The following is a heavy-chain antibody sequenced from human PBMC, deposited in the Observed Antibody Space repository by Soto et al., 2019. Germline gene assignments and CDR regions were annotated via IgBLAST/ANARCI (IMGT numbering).Heavy chain of an antibody. Sequence: ASVKVSCKASGGTFSSYTITWVRQAPGQGLEWMGWISAYNGNTNYAQKLQGRVTMTTDTSTSTAYMELRSLRSDDTAVYYCARDPDIVVVPAAMRTGWFDPWGQGTLVTV. D-gene: IGHD2-2*01. J-gene: IGHJ5*02. CDR2: ISAYNGNT. V-gene: IGHV1-18*01. CDR1: GGTFSSYT. CDR3: ARDPDIVVVPAAMRTGWFDP.